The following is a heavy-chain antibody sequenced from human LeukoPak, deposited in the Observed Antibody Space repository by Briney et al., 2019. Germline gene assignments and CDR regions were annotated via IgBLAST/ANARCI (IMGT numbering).Heavy chain of an antibody. Sequence: SETLSLTCSVSGASISSDYWNWIRQPPGKGLEWIGNIYIRGSTNCNPSLESRVTISLDTSKDQFSLKLTSVTAADTAFYYCAKDWELGSWGQGTLVTVSS. CDR1: GASISSDY. CDR2: IYIRGST. V-gene: IGHV4-59*01. J-gene: IGHJ5*02. CDR3: AKDWELGS. D-gene: IGHD1-26*01.